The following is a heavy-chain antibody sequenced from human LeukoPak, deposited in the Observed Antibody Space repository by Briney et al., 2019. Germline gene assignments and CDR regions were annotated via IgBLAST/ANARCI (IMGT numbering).Heavy chain of an antibody. Sequence: PGGSLRLSCAASGFTFSIYSMNWVRQAPGEGLEWVSYIASSTSTRFYADSVKGRFTISRDNAKNSLYLQMNSLRAEDTAVYYCARVIGGNWFDPWGQGTLVTVSS. J-gene: IGHJ5*02. CDR1: GFTFSIYS. CDR3: ARVIGGNWFDP. D-gene: IGHD3-22*01. V-gene: IGHV3-48*01. CDR2: IASSTSTR.